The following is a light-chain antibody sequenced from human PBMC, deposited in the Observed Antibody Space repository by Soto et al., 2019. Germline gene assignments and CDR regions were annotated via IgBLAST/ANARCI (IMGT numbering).Light chain of an antibody. CDR3: QQYETFSGT. CDR2: KAS. V-gene: IGKV1-5*03. J-gene: IGKJ1*01. CDR1: ESISSW. Sequence: DIQMTKAPPTLSASAGDRVTITCRASESISSWLAWYQQKPGKAPKLLMYKASSLESGVPSRFSGSGSGTEFTLTIASLQPDDFATYYCQQYETFSGTFGPGTKVDIK.